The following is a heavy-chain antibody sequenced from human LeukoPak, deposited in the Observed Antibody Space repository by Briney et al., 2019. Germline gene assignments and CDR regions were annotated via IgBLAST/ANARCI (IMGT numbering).Heavy chain of an antibody. CDR3: ARCGYSHGYGWGGGYYYYYLDV. D-gene: IGHD5-18*01. CDR2: IKQDGSDK. J-gene: IGHJ6*03. Sequence: PGGSLRLSCAASGFTFSSYWMSWVRQAPGKGLEWVANIKQDGSDKDYVDSVKGRFTISRDNARNSLYLHMNSLRAEDTAVYYCARCGYSHGYGWGGGYYYYYLDVWGKGTTVTVSS. V-gene: IGHV3-7*01. CDR1: GFTFSSYW.